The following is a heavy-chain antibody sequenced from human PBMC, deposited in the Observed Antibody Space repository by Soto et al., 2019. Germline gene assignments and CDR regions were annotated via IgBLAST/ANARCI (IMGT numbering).Heavy chain of an antibody. CDR2: ISSSSSYI. CDR1: GFTFSSYS. D-gene: IGHD3-10*01. V-gene: IGHV3-21*01. J-gene: IGHJ6*02. Sequence: PGGSLRLSCAASGFTFSSYSMNWVRQAPGKGLEWVSSISSSSSYIYYADSVKGRFTISRDNAKNSLYLQMNSLRAEDTAVYYCAGRGFGEYYGMDVWGQGTTVTVSS. CDR3: AGRGFGEYYGMDV.